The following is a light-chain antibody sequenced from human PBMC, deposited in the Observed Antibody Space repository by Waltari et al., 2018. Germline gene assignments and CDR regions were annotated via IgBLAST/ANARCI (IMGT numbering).Light chain of an antibody. J-gene: IGKJ2*01. V-gene: IGKV1-39*01. CDR1: QNITTY. CDR2: ATY. Sequence: DIQMTQSLSSLSASVGDRVTIPCRASQNITTYLNWYQQKPGRAPKLLIFATYNLHSGVPSRFSGSGSGTDFTLTINCLQPEDFASYCCHQSYRTPYTFGQGTKVEIK. CDR3: HQSYRTPYT.